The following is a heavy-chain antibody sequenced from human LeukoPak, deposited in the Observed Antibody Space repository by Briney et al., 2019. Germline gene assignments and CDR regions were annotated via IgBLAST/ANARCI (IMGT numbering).Heavy chain of an antibody. D-gene: IGHD3-3*01. CDR1: GFTFTNYW. CDR3: ARLREIPVFGVVTKSTSYFDY. J-gene: IGHJ4*02. V-gene: IGHV3-7*01. Sequence: GGSLRLSCAASGFTFTNYWLSWVRQAPGKGLELVANIKQDRSEKYYVDSVKGRFTISRDNAKNSLYLQMNSLRAEDTAVYYCARLREIPVFGVVTKSTSYFDYWGQGTLVTVSS. CDR2: IKQDRSEK.